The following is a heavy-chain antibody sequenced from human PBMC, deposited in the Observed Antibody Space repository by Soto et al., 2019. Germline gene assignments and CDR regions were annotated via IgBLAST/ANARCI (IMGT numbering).Heavy chain of an antibody. D-gene: IGHD5-12*01. J-gene: IGHJ4*02. V-gene: IGHV3-33*01. CDR3: ASAGRIVVTLDY. CDR2: IWYDGSNK. Sequence: QVQLVESGGGVVQPGRSLRLSCAASGFTFSSYGMHWVRQAPGKGLEWVAVIWYDGSNKYYADSVKGRFTISRDNSKNTLYLQMNSLRAEDTAVYYCASAGRIVVTLDYWGQGTLVTVSS. CDR1: GFTFSSYG.